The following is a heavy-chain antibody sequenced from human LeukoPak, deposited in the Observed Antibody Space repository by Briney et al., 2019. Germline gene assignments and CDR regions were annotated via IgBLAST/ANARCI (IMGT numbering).Heavy chain of an antibody. Sequence: PGGSLRLSCAASGFTFSSYSMNWVRQAPGKGLEWVSAISGSGGSTYYADTVKGRFTISRDNSKNTLYLQMNSLRAEDTAVYYCAKVPFSGSPYYFDYWGQGTLVTVSS. V-gene: IGHV3-23*01. D-gene: IGHD1-26*01. CDR1: GFTFSSYS. CDR2: ISGSGGST. CDR3: AKVPFSGSPYYFDY. J-gene: IGHJ4*02.